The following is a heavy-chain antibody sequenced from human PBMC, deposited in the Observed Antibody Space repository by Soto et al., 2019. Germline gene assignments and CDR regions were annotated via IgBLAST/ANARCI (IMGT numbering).Heavy chain of an antibody. D-gene: IGHD3-3*01. CDR1: GYAFTSYY. CDR2: INPSGGST. J-gene: IGHJ3*02. Sequence: ASVKVSCKASGYAFTSYYMHWVRQAPGQGLEWMGIINPSGGSTSYAQKFQGRVTMTRDTSTSTVYMELSSLRSEDTAVYYCARSCLSLECAFDIWGQGTMVTVSS. CDR3: ARSCLSLECAFDI. V-gene: IGHV1-46*03.